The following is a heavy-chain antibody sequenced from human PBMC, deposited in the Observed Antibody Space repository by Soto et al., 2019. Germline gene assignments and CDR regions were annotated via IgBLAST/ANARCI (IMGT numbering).Heavy chain of an antibody. Sequence: GGSLRLSCAASGFNVNSDYMDWVRQTPGKGLEWVASIYSGETTYYADSVRGRFTISSDKSKNTLYFQLSSLRIEDTAVYYCTRDGRGLGRLSLFEYWGQGVLVTVSS. CDR2: IYSGETT. CDR3: TRDGRGLGRLSLFEY. CDR1: GFNVNSDY. V-gene: IGHV3-53*01. J-gene: IGHJ4*02. D-gene: IGHD2-21*02.